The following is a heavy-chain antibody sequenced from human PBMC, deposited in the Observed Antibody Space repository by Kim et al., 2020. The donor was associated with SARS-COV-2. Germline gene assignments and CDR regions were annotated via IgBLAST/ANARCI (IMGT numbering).Heavy chain of an antibody. V-gene: IGHV4-59*01. J-gene: IGHJ4*02. D-gene: IGHD2-15*01. CDR1: GGSISSYY. CDR2: IYYSGST. Sequence: SETLSLTCTVSGGSISSYYWSWIRQPPGKGLEWIGYIYYSGSTNYNPSLKSRVAISVDTSKNQFYLKLNSVTAADTAVYYCARGMEYCSGGSCYPFDYWGQGTLVTVSS. CDR3: ARGMEYCSGGSCYPFDY.